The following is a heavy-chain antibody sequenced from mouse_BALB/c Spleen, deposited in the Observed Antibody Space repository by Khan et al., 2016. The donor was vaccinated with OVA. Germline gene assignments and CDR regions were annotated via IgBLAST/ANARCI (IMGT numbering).Heavy chain of an antibody. CDR3: ARWNYYGYYFDY. V-gene: IGHV3-2*02. CDR2: ITYSGDT. CDR1: GYSITSGYA. D-gene: IGHD1-1*01. J-gene: IGHJ2*01. Sequence: QLEESGPGLAKPSQSLYLTCTVTGYSITSGYAWNWIRQFPGNKLERMGYITYSGDTSYTPSFKSRFSITRDTSTNQFFMQLNSVTTEDTATYYGARWNYYGYYFDYWGQGTTLTVSS.